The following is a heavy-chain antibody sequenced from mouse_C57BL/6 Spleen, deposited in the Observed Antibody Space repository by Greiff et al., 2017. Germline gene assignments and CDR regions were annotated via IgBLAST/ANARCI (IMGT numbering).Heavy chain of an antibody. J-gene: IGHJ3*01. D-gene: IGHD2-4*01. CDR1: GYTFTDYY. Sequence: VQLKESGPVLVKPGASVKMSCKASGYTFTDYYMNWVKQSHGKSLEWIGVINPYNGGTSYNQKFKGKATLTVDKSSSTAYMELNSLTSEDSAVYYCARGWDYDVAYWGQGTLVTVSA. CDR2: INPYNGGT. CDR3: ARGWDYDVAY. V-gene: IGHV1-19*01.